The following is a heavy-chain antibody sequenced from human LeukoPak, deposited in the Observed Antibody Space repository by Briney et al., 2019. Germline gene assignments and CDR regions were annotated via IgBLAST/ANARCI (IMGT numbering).Heavy chain of an antibody. D-gene: IGHD5-12*01. CDR2: IKQEGSEK. CDR3: ARENRDGYNPYNWFDP. CDR1: GFSLGNYW. Sequence: GGSLRLSCAASGFSLGNYWMSWVRQAPGKGLEWVANIKQEGSEKFYVDSVKGRFTISRDNAKNSLYLQMNSLRAEDTAIYYCARENRDGYNPYNWFDPWGQGTLVTVSS. V-gene: IGHV3-7*01. J-gene: IGHJ5*02.